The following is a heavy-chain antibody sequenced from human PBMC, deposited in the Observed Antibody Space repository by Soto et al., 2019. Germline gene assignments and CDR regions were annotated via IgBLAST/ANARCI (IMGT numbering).Heavy chain of an antibody. D-gene: IGHD1-1*01. V-gene: IGHV3-30*03. J-gene: IGHJ3*02. Sequence: PGGSLRLSCAASGFTFNNHVMSWVRQAPGKGLQWLAVISYDGNNKYYADSVEGRFTISRDNSKNTLYLQMNSLRAEDTAVYYCAREYNWNDGAFDIWGQGTMVTVSS. CDR2: ISYDGNNK. CDR3: AREYNWNDGAFDI. CDR1: GFTFNNHV.